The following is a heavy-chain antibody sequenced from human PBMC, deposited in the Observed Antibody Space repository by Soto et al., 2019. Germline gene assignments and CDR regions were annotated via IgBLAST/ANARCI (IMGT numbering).Heavy chain of an antibody. CDR1: GGSISSSSYY. CDR2: IHYSGNT. Sequence: SETLSLTCTVSGGSISSSSYYCGWIRQAPGRGLEWIGSIHYSGNTYYNPSLKSRVIISVDTSKSQFSLRLSSVTAADTAVHYCARLRYSSGWPVDYWAQGTMVTVSS. J-gene: IGHJ4*02. CDR3: ARLRYSSGWPVDY. D-gene: IGHD6-19*01. V-gene: IGHV4-39*01.